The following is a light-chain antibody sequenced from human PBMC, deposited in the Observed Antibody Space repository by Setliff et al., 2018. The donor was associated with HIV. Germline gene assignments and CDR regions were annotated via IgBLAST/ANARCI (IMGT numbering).Light chain of an antibody. J-gene: IGLJ2*01. CDR2: SNN. Sequence: VLTHPPSASGTPGQRVTISCSGSSSNIGSNTVNWYQQLPGTAPKLLIYSNNQRPSGVPDRFSGSKSGTSASLAISGLQSEDEADYYCAAWDDGLNAVVFGGGTKVTVL. CDR3: AAWDDGLNAVV. V-gene: IGLV1-44*01. CDR1: SSNIGSNT.